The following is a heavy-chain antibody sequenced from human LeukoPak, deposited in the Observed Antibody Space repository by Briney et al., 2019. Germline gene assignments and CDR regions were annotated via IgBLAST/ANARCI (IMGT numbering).Heavy chain of an antibody. CDR2: IYYSGTT. V-gene: IGHV4-59*01. CDR3: ARVLRPMASQYYFDY. J-gene: IGHJ4*02. D-gene: IGHD3-10*01. CDR1: GASINTYY. Sequence: SETLSLTCTGSGASINTYYWSWIRQPPGKGLEWIGYIYYSGTTSYNPSLKTRVTISIDTSKNQFSLKLSSVTAADTAVYYCARVLRPMASQYYFDYWGQGTLVTVSS.